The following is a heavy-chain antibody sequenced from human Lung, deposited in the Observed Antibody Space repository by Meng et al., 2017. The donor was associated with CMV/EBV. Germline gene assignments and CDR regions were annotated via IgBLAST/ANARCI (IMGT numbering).Heavy chain of an antibody. D-gene: IGHD3-22*01. V-gene: IGHV1-2*02. CDR3: AREEGSYDGSGAFDY. J-gene: IGHJ4*02. Sequence: SVKVSXXASGYNFTGCYIHWVRQAPGQGLEWMGWINPNSGGTNYAQKFQGRITMTGDTSITTAYMELSRLRSEDSTVYYCAREEGSYDGSGAFDYWGQGTLVTFSS. CDR2: INPNSGGT. CDR1: GYNFTGCY.